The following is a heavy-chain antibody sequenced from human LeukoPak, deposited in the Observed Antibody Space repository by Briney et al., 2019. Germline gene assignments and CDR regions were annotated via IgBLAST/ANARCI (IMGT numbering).Heavy chain of an antibody. CDR2: ISYDGSNK. Sequence: GGSLRLSCAASGFTFSSYGMHWVRQAPGKGLEWVAVISYDGSNKYYADSVKGRFTISRDNAKNSLYLQMNSLRAEDTALYYCARGSDGGNSEGSVYMDVWGKGTTVTVSS. CDR3: ARGSDGGNSEGSVYMDV. D-gene: IGHD4-23*01. CDR1: GFTFSSYG. V-gene: IGHV3-30*03. J-gene: IGHJ6*03.